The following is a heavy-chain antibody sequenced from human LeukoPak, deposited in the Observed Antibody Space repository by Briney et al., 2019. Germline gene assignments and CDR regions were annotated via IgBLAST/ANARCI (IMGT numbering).Heavy chain of an antibody. Sequence: GASVKVSCKVSGYTLTELSMHWVRQAPGKGLEWMGGFDPEDGETIYAQKFQGRVTMTTDTSTSTAYMELRSLRSDDTAVYYCARGSGASGIYGMDVWGQGTTVTVSS. CDR1: GYTLTELS. J-gene: IGHJ6*02. D-gene: IGHD3-10*01. CDR3: ARGSGASGIYGMDV. V-gene: IGHV1-24*01. CDR2: FDPEDGET.